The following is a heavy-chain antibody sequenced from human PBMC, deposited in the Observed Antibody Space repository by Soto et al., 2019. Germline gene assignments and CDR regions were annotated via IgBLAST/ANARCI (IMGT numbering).Heavy chain of an antibody. D-gene: IGHD1-26*01. Sequence: GXSVKVSSTASGYSFTSTYVTWVRQAPGRGLEWVGWISPDNGNTNYAQKLQGRVTMTTDTSTNTVYLELRSLRPDDTAVYYCTRGGGAHYRFDPWGQRTLVTVSS. V-gene: IGHV1-18*01. CDR3: TRGGGAHYRFDP. CDR2: ISPDNGNT. CDR1: GYSFTSTY. J-gene: IGHJ5*02.